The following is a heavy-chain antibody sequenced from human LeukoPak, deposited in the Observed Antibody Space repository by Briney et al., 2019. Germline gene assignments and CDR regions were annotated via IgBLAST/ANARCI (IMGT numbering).Heavy chain of an antibody. CDR2: IRSKAYGGTT. CDR3: TSTPPGYSSGWYKRGPFLDY. V-gene: IGHV3-49*04. J-gene: IGHJ4*02. CDR1: GFTFGDYA. Sequence: GGSLRLSCTASGFTFGDYAMSWVRQAPGKGLEWVGFIRSKAYGGTTEYAASVKGRFTISRDDSKSIAYLQMNSLKTEDTAVYYCTSTPPGYSSGWYKRGPFLDYWGQGTLVTVSS. D-gene: IGHD6-19*01.